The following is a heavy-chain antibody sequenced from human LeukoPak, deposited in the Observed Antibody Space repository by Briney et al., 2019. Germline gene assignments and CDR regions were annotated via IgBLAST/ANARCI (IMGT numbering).Heavy chain of an antibody. D-gene: IGHD3-22*01. J-gene: IGHJ4*02. V-gene: IGHV3-30-3*01. Sequence: PGGSLRLSCAASGFTFSSYAMHWVRQAPGKGLEWVAVISYDGSNKYYADSVKGRFTISRDNSKNTLYLQMNSLRAEDTAVYYCARADTMIAGPFDYWGQGTLVTVSS. CDR3: ARADTMIAGPFDY. CDR1: GFTFSSYA. CDR2: ISYDGSNK.